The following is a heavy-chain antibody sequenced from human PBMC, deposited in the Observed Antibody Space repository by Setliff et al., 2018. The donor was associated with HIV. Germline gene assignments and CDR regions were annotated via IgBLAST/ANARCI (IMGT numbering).Heavy chain of an antibody. V-gene: IGHV4-39*01. CDR3: ARQGGYSGYGFYYYYYYMDV. CDR1: GGSISSNSYY. J-gene: IGHJ6*03. Sequence: SETLSLTCTVSGGSISSNSYYWGWIRQPPGKGLEWIGSIYYSGSTYYNPSLKSRVTISVDTSKNQFSLKLSSVTAADTAVYYCARQGGYSGYGFYYYYYYMDVWSKGTTVTVSS. CDR2: IYYSGST. D-gene: IGHD5-12*01.